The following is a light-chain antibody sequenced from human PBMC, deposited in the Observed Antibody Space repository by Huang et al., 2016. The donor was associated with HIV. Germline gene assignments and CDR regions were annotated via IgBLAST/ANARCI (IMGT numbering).Light chain of an antibody. Sequence: DIQMTQSPSSLSASVGDRVTITCQASQDINNYLNWYQQKPGKAPKLLIYDASNLETGVPSRFSGIGSGTDFTFTISSLQPEDIATYYCQHYDNLLLTFGGGTKVEIK. J-gene: IGKJ4*01. V-gene: IGKV1-33*01. CDR3: QHYDNLLLT. CDR2: DAS. CDR1: QDINNY.